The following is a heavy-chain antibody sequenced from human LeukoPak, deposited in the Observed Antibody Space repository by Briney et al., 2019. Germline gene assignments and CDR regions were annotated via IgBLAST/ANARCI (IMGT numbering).Heavy chain of an antibody. D-gene: IGHD5-24*01. CDR2: IYYSGST. J-gene: IGHJ4*02. CDR3: ARQGVRWLQLRYYFDY. CDR1: GCSISSYY. V-gene: IGHV4-59*08. Sequence: AETLSLTCTVSGCSISSYYWSWIRQPPGKGLEWMGYIYYSGSTNYNPSLKSRVTISVDTSKNQFSLKLSSVTAADTAVYYCARQGVRWLQLRYYFDYWGQGTLVTVSS.